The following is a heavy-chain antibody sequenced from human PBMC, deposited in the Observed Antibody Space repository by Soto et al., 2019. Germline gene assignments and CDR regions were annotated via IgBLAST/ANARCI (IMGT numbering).Heavy chain of an antibody. D-gene: IGHD3-10*01. J-gene: IGHJ3*02. CDR2: ISNDGSNK. Sequence: QVQLVESGGGVVQPGRSLRLSCAASAFTFSSYGIHWVRQAPGKGLEWVAVISNDGSNKYYADSVRGRFTISRDNSKNTLYLQMNSLRAEDTAVYYCAKSGRFGEINAFDICGQGTMVTVSS. V-gene: IGHV3-30*18. CDR3: AKSGRFGEINAFDI. CDR1: AFTFSSYG.